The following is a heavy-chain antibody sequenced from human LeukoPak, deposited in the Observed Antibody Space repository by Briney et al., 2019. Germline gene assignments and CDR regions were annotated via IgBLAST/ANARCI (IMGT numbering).Heavy chain of an antibody. CDR1: GGTFSSYA. V-gene: IGHV1-69*05. CDR2: IIPIFGTA. Sequence: ASVKVSCKASGGTFSSYAISWVRQAPGQGLEWMGGIIPIFGTANYAQKFQGRVTITTDESTSTAYMELSSLRSEDTAVYYCAGDAQDSSSWFYYWGQGTLVTVSS. CDR3: AGDAQDSSSWFYY. J-gene: IGHJ4*02. D-gene: IGHD6-13*01.